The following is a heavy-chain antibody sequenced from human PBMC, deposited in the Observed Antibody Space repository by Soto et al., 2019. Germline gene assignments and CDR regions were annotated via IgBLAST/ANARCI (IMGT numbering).Heavy chain of an antibody. Sequence: SGGSLRLSCAASGFTFSTYALSWVRQAPGKGLEWVSAISANGQGIYYADSMRGRFTISRDNSKNTIFLHMDSLRAEDTAVYYCAKDRNYPRDQFHYWGQGTLVTVSS. CDR3: AKDRNYPRDQFHY. CDR1: GFTFSTYA. V-gene: IGHV3-23*01. J-gene: IGHJ4*02. D-gene: IGHD1-7*01. CDR2: ISANGQGI.